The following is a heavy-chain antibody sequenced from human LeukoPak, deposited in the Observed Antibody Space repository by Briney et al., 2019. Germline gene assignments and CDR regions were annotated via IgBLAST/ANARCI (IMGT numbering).Heavy chain of an antibody. Sequence: GGSLRLSCVGSGFDFSDYGMNWVRQAPGKGLEFVSSISSTGGYLYHAESVKGRFTMSRDNAENSVYLQMNSLSVEDTAVYFCVRDPYGNSGYLLWGQGTLVTVSS. D-gene: IGHD3-22*01. J-gene: IGHJ4*02. CDR1: GFDFSDYG. V-gene: IGHV3-21*01. CDR3: VRDPYGNSGYLL. CDR2: ISSTGGYL.